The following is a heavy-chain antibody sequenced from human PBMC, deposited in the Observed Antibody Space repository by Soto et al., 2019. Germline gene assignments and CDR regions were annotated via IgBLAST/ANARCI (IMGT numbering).Heavy chain of an antibody. CDR1: GGSVSSGSYY. CDR2: IYYSGST. Sequence: SETLSLTCTVSGGSVSSGSYYWSWIRQPPGKGLEWIGYIYYSGSTNYNPSLKSRVTISVDTSKNQSSLKLSSVTAADTAVYYCARVLYYDYVWGSYRNYGMDVWGQGTTVTVSS. V-gene: IGHV4-61*01. J-gene: IGHJ6*02. CDR3: ARVLYYDYVWGSYRNYGMDV. D-gene: IGHD3-16*02.